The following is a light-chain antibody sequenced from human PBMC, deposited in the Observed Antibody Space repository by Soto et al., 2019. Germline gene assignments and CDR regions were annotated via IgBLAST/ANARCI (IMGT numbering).Light chain of an antibody. Sequence: DIQMTQSPSTLSASVGDRVTITCRASQSFSTWVAWYQQKPGKAPKLLIYDASSLESGVPSRFSGSRSGTEFTLTISSLQPDDFASYYCQQYNSYPWTFDQGTKVEIK. CDR3: QQYNSYPWT. V-gene: IGKV1-5*01. CDR1: QSFSTW. CDR2: DAS. J-gene: IGKJ1*01.